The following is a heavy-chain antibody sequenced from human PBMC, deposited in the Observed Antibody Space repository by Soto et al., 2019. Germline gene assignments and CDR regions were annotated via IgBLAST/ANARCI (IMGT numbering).Heavy chain of an antibody. J-gene: IGHJ4*02. V-gene: IGHV1-24*01. CDR1: GYTLTELS. CDR2: FDPEDADT. Sequence: ASVKVSCKVSGYTLTELSMHCVRQAPGKGLEWMGGFDPEDADTIYAQKFQGRATMTEDTSTDTAYMELSNLRSEDTAVYYCATLKSDLGLSGNYFNYFDYWGQGTLVTVSS. D-gene: IGHD3-10*01. CDR3: ATLKSDLGLSGNYFNYFDY.